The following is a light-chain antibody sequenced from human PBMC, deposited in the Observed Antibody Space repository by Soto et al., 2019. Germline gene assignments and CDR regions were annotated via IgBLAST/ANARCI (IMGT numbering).Light chain of an antibody. J-gene: IGLJ2*01. CDR1: SSDVGGYNF. Sequence: QSALTQPASVSGSPGQSITISCTGTSSDVGGYNFVSWYQQHPDKAPKLMIYDVNNRPSGVSNRFSGSKSGNTASLTISGLQAEYEADYYCSSYTRSSTAVVFGGGTKLTVL. CDR2: DVN. CDR3: SSYTRSSTAVV. V-gene: IGLV2-14*03.